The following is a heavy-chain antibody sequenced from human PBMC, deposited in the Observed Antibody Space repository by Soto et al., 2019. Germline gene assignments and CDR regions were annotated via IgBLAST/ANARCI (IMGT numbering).Heavy chain of an antibody. CDR3: ARTYSSGCYIGYDAFDI. D-gene: IGHD6-19*01. CDR2: INAGNGNT. CDR1: GYTFTSYA. J-gene: IGHJ3*02. Sequence: GASVKVSCKASGYTFTSYAMHWVRQAPGQRLEWMGWINAGNGNTKYSQKFQGRVTITRDTSASTAYMELSSLRSEDTAVYYCARTYSSGCYIGYDAFDIWGQGTMVTVSS. V-gene: IGHV1-3*01.